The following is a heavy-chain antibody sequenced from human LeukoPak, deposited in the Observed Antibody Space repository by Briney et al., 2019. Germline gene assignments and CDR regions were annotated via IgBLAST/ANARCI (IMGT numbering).Heavy chain of an antibody. CDR2: IKEDGSEK. CDR1: GFTFSGYW. J-gene: IGHJ4*02. D-gene: IGHD6-19*01. V-gene: IGHV3-7*03. Sequence: GGSLRLSCAASGFTFSGYWMSWVRQAPGKGLECVANIKEDGSEKYYVDSVKGRFTISRDNSKNTLYLQMNSLRAEDTAVYYCAKDLGIAVAGRERWGQGTLVTVSS. CDR3: AKDLGIAVAGRER.